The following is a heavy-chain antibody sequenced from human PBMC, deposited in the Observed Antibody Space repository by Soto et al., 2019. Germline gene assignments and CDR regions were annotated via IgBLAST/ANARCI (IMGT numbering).Heavy chain of an antibody. CDR1: GFSLSNAGLG. CDR2: IFSNDEK. CDR3: ASTYSTSWYWFDP. D-gene: IGHD6-13*01. J-gene: IGHJ5*02. Sequence: VSGPTLVNPTQTLTLTCTVSGFSLSNAGLGVSWIRQPPGKALEWLAHIFSNDEKSYSTSLKSRLTISKDTSKSQVVLIMTNMDPVDTATYYCASTYSTSWYWFDPWGQGTLVTVSS. V-gene: IGHV2-26*04.